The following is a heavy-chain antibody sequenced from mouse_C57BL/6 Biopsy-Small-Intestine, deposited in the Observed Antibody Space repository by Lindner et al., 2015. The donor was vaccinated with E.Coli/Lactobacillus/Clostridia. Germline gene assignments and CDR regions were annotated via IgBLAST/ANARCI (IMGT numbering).Heavy chain of an antibody. CDR2: IYPRSGNT. D-gene: IGHD4-1*01. J-gene: IGHJ2*01. CDR3: SRNWDFDY. V-gene: IGHV1-81*01. Sequence: VQLQESGAELARPGASTKLSCKASGYPFTSSGISWVKQRTGQGLEWIGEIYPRSGNTYYNEKFKGKATLTADKSSSTAFMELRSLTSEDSSVYFCSRNWDFDYWGQGTTLTVSS. CDR1: GYPFTSSG.